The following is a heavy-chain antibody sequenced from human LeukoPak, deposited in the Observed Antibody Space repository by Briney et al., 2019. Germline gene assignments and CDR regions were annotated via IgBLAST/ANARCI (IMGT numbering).Heavy chain of an antibody. Sequence: GGSLRLSCAASGFTFSNYWMHWVRQAPGKGLEWVANIKQDGSEKYYVDSVKGRFTISRDNAKNSLYLQMNSLRAEDTAVYYCARVGSGWYFYFDYWGQGTLVTVSS. CDR1: GFTFSNYW. D-gene: IGHD6-19*01. V-gene: IGHV3-7*03. CDR2: IKQDGSEK. CDR3: ARVGSGWYFYFDY. J-gene: IGHJ4*02.